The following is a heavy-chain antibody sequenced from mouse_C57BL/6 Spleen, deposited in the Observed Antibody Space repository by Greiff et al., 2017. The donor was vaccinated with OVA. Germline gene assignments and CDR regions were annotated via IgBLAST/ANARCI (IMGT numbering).Heavy chain of an antibody. CDR2: IYPGDGDT. J-gene: IGHJ4*01. CDR3: ARSGTTVVATEGYYAMDY. D-gene: IGHD1-1*01. Sequence: VQLVESGAELVKPGASVKISCKASGYAFSSYWMNWVKQRPGKGLEWIGQIYPGDGDTNYNGKFKGKATLTADKSSSTAYMQLSSLTSEDSAVYFCARSGTTVVATEGYYAMDYWGQGTSVTVSS. V-gene: IGHV1-80*01. CDR1: GYAFSSYW.